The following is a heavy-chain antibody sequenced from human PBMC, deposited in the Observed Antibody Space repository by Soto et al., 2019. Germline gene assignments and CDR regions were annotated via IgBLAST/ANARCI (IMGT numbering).Heavy chain of an antibody. CDR2: IYPGDSDT. CDR1: GYSFTSYW. V-gene: IGHV5-51*01. D-gene: IGHD2-15*01. Sequence: PGESLKISCKGSGYSFTSYWIGWVRQMPGKGLEWMGIIYPGDSDTRYSPSFQGQVTISADKSISTAYLQWSSLKASDTAMYYCARLYGQSPSGYCSGGSCYSAVYYYYYMDVWGKGTTVTVSS. CDR3: ARLYGQSPSGYCSGGSCYSAVYYYYYMDV. J-gene: IGHJ6*03.